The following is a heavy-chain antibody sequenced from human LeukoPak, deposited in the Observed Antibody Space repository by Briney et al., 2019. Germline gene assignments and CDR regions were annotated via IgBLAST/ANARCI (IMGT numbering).Heavy chain of an antibody. V-gene: IGHV3-74*01. J-gene: IGHJ6*03. CDR3: ASYHYYIDV. CDR1: GFTFSSYG. CDR2: INSDGSST. Sequence: PGGSLRLSCAASGFTFSSYGMHWVRQAPGEGPVWVSRINSDGSSTSYADSVEGRLTIPRDNAKNTLYLQMNRLRAEDTAVYYCASYHYYIDVWGKRTTLTVCS.